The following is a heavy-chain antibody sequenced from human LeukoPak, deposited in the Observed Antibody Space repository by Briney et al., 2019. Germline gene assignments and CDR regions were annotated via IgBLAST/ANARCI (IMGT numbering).Heavy chain of an antibody. J-gene: IGHJ3*02. CDR2: ISSSSSYI. CDR1: GFTFSSYS. D-gene: IGHD2-2*01. Sequence: GGSLRLSCAASGFTFSSYSMNWVRQAPGKGLEWVSSISSSSSYIYYADSVKGRFTISRDNAKNSLYLQMNSLRAEDTAVYCCARGSTKGSYAFDIWGQGTMVTVSS. V-gene: IGHV3-21*01. CDR3: ARGSTKGSYAFDI.